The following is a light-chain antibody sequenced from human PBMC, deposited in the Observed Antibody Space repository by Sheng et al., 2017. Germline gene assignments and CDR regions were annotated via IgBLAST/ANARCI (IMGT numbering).Light chain of an antibody. Sequence: EIVLTQSPGTLSLSPGERGTLSCRASQTVSSTSLAWYQQTPGQAPRLLIYGASNRATGIPDRFSGSGSGTDFTLTISRLEPEDFAVYYCQQYGGSRTFGQGTKVEI. CDR1: QTVSSTS. J-gene: IGKJ1*01. CDR2: GAS. CDR3: QQYGGSRT. V-gene: IGKV3-20*01.